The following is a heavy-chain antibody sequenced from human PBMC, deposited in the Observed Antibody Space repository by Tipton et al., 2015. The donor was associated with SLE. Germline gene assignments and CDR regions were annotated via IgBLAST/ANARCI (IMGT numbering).Heavy chain of an antibody. CDR1: GGSISSGGYY. CDR2: IYYSGST. Sequence: LRLSCTVSGGSISSGGYYWSWIRQPPGKGLEWIGYIYYSGSTNYNPSLKSRVTISVDTSKNQFSLKLSSVTAADTAVYYCARTPQGAFDIWGQGTMVTVSS. CDR3: ARTPQGAFDI. V-gene: IGHV4-61*08. J-gene: IGHJ3*02.